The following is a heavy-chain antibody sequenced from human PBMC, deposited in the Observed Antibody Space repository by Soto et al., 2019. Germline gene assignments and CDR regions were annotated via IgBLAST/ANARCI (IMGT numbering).Heavy chain of an antibody. D-gene: IGHD6-19*01. J-gene: IGHJ4*02. CDR2: MSHSGTT. Sequence: QLQESGPGLVKPSGTLSLNCAVSGDSVSTNYWWGWVRQSPETGLEWIGDMSHSGTTNYSPSLKRRVTLPVDTSKNQFLLYLNSVTAADTAVYFCGSSCGWDTIHSWGQGTLVTVSS. CDR1: GDSVSTNYW. CDR3: GSSCGWDTIHS. V-gene: IGHV4-4*02.